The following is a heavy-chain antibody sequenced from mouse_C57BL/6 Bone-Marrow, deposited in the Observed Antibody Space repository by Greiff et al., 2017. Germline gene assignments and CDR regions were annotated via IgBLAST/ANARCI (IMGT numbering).Heavy chain of an antibody. Sequence: VQLEQSGAELVKPGASVKMSCKASGYTFTSYWMHWVKQRPGQGLEWIGRIYPGIGSTNYNEKFKGKATLTADKSSSTAYMQLSSLTSEDSAVYYCARYECWVLSFAYWGQGTLVTVSA. CDR3: ARYECWVLSFAY. V-gene: IGHV1-64*01. CDR2: IYPGIGST. D-gene: IGHD2-14*01. J-gene: IGHJ3*01. CDR1: GYTFTSYW.